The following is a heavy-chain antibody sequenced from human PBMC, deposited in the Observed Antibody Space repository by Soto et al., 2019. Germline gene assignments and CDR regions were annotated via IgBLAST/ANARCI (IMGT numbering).Heavy chain of an antibody. CDR1: GFTFSTYG. J-gene: IGHJ4*02. D-gene: IGHD6-6*01. CDR3: ARGLGRFDS. Sequence: GGSRRLSCAASGFTFSTYGMHWVRQAPGKGLEWVAIIWYDGSTTYYAGSVKGRFTISRDNSKNTRYLQMNSLRAEDTAVYYCARGLGRFDSWGQGTLVTVSS. V-gene: IGHV3-33*01. CDR2: IWYDGSTT.